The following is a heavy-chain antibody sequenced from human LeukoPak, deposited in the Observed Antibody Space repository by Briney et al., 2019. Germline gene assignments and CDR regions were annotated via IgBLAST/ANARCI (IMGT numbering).Heavy chain of an antibody. V-gene: IGHV3-53*01. CDR3: AKDRSLGRLVHDAFDV. J-gene: IGHJ3*01. CDR1: GSIGIDGY. Sequence: GSLRLSCAVSGSIGIDGYMSWVRQAPGKGLEWLSVIYRGGARYYSDSVKGRFTISRDNSKNTLFLQVDTLRVGDTATYYCAKDRSLGRLVHDAFDVWGQGTKVVVSS. D-gene: IGHD3-16*01. CDR2: IYRGGAR.